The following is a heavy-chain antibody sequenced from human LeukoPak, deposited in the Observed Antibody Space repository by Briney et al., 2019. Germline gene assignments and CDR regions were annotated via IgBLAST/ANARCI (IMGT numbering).Heavy chain of an antibody. CDR1: GFTFSSYS. CDR3: ARDEYSSSWYDDSHGY. V-gene: IGHV3-21*01. Sequence: NPGRSLRLSCAASGFTFSSYSMNGVRQASGKGLECVSSISISSSYIYYADSVKGRFTISRDNAKNSLYLQMNSLRAEDTAVYYCARDEYSSSWYDDSHGYWGQGTLVTVSS. CDR2: ISISSSYI. J-gene: IGHJ4*02. D-gene: IGHD6-13*01.